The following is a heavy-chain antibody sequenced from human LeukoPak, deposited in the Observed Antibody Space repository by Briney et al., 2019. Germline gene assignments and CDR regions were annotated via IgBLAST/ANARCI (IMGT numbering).Heavy chain of an antibody. CDR1: GYTFTSYG. J-gene: IGHJ5*02. Sequence: ASVKVSCKASGYTFTSYGISWVRQAPGQGLEWMGWISAYNGNTNYAQKFQGRVTITRNTSISTAYMELSSLRSEDTAVYYCARGRNWFDPWGQGTLVTVSS. CDR3: ARGRNWFDP. V-gene: IGHV1-18*01. CDR2: ISAYNGNT.